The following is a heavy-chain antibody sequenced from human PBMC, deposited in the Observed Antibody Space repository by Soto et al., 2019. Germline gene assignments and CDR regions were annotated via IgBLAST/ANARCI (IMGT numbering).Heavy chain of an antibody. CDR2: IYWNDDK. CDR3: AKSGSSGWYGWFDP. Sequence: SRPTLVNPTQTLTLTCIFSGFSLRTNGEGVGWIRQPPGKALEWLGFIYWNDDKRYSSSLKSRLTITKDTSKNQVVLTMTNMEPVDTATYYCAKSGSSGWYGWFDPWGQGTLVTVSS. V-gene: IGHV2-5*01. D-gene: IGHD6-13*01. CDR1: GFSLRTNGEG. J-gene: IGHJ5*02.